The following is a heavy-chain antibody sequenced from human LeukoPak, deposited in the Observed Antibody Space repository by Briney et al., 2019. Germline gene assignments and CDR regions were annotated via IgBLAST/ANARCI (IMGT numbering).Heavy chain of an antibody. J-gene: IGHJ3*02. D-gene: IGHD3-22*01. CDR3: ARTGYYYDSSGYYGAFDI. CDR1: GFTFSSYE. CDR2: ISSSGSTI. V-gene: IGHV3-48*03. Sequence: QPGGSLRLSCAASGFTFSSYEMNWVRQAPGKGLEWVSYISSSGSTIYYADSVKGRFTISRDNAKNSLYLQMNSLRAEDTAVYYCARTGYYYDSSGYYGAFDIWGQGTMVTVSS.